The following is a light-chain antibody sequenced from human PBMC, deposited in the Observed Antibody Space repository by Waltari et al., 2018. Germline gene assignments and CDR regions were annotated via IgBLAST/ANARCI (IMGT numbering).Light chain of an antibody. CDR3: HQYKAWPPA. V-gene: IGKV3-15*01. CDR1: QSISSN. CDR2: GAS. J-gene: IGKJ1*01. Sequence: EILMAQSPATLSVSPGERVTLSCRASQSISSNLAWYQQKPGQPHRLLIYGASTRATAIPARFSGSGSGTEFTLTIRSLQSEDFAVYYCHQYKAWPPAFGQGTKVEIK.